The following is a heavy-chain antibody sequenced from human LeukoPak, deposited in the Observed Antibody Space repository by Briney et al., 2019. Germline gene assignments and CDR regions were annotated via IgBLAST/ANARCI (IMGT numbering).Heavy chain of an antibody. V-gene: IGHV2-5*01. CDR2: IYWNDDK. Sequence: ESGPTLVKPTQTLTLTCTFSGFSLSTSRVGVGWIRQPPGKALEWLALIYWNDDKRYSPSLKSRLTITKDTSKNQVVLTMTNMDPVDTATYYCAHRSGQQRVSNYWGQGTLVTVSS. D-gene: IGHD6-13*01. J-gene: IGHJ4*02. CDR1: GFSLSTSRVG. CDR3: AHRSGQQRVSNY.